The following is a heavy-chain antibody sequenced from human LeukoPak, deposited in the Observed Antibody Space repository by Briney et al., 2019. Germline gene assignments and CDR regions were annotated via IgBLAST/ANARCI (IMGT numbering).Heavy chain of an antibody. D-gene: IGHD6-13*01. CDR3: ARVPISSSLGYYGIVV. CDR1: GFPFRDYY. J-gene: IGHJ6*02. CDR2: ISSSGSTI. V-gene: IGHV3-11*01. Sequence: PGGPLRLFCSASGFPFRDYYMSWLRQAPGKGLEWVSYISSSGSTIYYADSVKGRFTISRDNAKNSLYLQMNSLRAEDTAVYYCARVPISSSLGYYGIVVWGQGTTVTVSS.